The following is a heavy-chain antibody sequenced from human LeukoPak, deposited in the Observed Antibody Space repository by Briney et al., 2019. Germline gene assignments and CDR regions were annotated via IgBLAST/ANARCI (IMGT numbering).Heavy chain of an antibody. J-gene: IGHJ4*02. CDR1: GFTFSSYW. D-gene: IGHD4-23*01. CDR2: INSDGSST. CDR3: ASGYSSDYGGNTY. V-gene: IGHV3-74*01. Sequence: GGSLRLSCAASGFTFSSYWMHWVRQAPGKGLVWVSRINSDGSSTSYADSVKGRFTISRDNAKNTLYLLMNSLRVEDTAVYYCASGYSSDYGGNTYWGQGTLVTVSS.